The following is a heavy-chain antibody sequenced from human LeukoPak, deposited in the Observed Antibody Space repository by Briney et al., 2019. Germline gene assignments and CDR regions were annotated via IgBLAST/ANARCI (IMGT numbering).Heavy chain of an antibody. V-gene: IGHV3-66*01. J-gene: IGHJ4*02. CDR3: ARSYDYVWGSYREDYYFDY. Sequence: GSLRLSCAASGFTVSSNYMSWVRQAPGKGLEWVSVIYSGGSTYYADSVKGRFTISRDNSKNTLYLQMNSLRAEDTAVYYCARSYDYVWGSYREDYYFDYWGQGTLVTVSS. D-gene: IGHD3-16*02. CDR2: IYSGGST. CDR1: GFTVSSNY.